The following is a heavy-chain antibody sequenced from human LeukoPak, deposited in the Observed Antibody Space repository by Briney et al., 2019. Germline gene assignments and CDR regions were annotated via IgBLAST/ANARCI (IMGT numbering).Heavy chain of an antibody. D-gene: IGHD7-27*01. J-gene: IGHJ4*02. CDR1: GGSISSGGYY. Sequence: SETLSLTCTVSGGSISSGGYYWSWIRQHPGKGLEWIGYIYYSGSTYYNPSLKSRVTISVDTSKNQFSLKLSSVTAADTAVYYCARRSLGIRALDYWGQGTLVTVSS. V-gene: IGHV4-31*03. CDR3: ARRSLGIRALDY. CDR2: IYYSGST.